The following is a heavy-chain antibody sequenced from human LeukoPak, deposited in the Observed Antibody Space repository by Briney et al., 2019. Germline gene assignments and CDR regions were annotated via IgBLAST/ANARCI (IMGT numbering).Heavy chain of an antibody. V-gene: IGHV3-30*04. CDR3: ARDPADTAMVHFDY. D-gene: IGHD5-18*01. CDR2: ISYDGSNK. CDR1: GFTFSSYA. Sequence: PGGSLRLSCAASGFTFSSYAMHWVRQAPGKGLEWVAVISYDGSNKYYADSVKGRFTISRDNSKNTLYLQMNSLRAEDTAVYYCARDPADTAMVHFDYWGEGTLVPVST. J-gene: IGHJ4*02.